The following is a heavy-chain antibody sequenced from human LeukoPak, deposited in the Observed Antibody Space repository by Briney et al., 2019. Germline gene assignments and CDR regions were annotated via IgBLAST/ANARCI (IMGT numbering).Heavy chain of an antibody. D-gene: IGHD2/OR15-2a*01. CDR1: GFTFSSYS. J-gene: IGHJ3*02. Sequence: GRSLRLSCAASGFTFSSYSMNWVRQAPGKGLEWVSSISSSSSYIYYADSVKGRFTISRDNAKKSLYLQMNSLRAEDTAVYYCARAFKRFTTQDAFDIWGQGTMVTVSS. V-gene: IGHV3-21*01. CDR3: ARAFKRFTTQDAFDI. CDR2: ISSSSSYI.